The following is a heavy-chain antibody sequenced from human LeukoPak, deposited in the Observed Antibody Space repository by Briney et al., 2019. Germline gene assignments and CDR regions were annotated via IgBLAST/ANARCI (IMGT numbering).Heavy chain of an antibody. V-gene: IGHV3-7*01. CDR2: INRDGSEK. J-gene: IGHJ4*02. CDR1: GFTFRDYW. Sequence: GGSLRLSCAASGFTFRDYWISWVRQAPGKGLEWVAIINRDGSEKYYVDFVKGRFTTSRDNAKNSLYLQMNSLRAEDTAVYYCARDLAYYDSSGLWGQGTLVTVSS. D-gene: IGHD3-22*01. CDR3: ARDLAYYDSSGL.